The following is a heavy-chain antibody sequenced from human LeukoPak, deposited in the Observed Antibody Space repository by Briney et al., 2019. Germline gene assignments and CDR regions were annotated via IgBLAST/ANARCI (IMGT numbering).Heavy chain of an antibody. V-gene: IGHV3-21*01. CDR1: GFTFSNYH. CDR2: ISSSSSYI. Sequence: PGGALRLSCAASGFTFSNYHMNWVRQAPGKGLEWVSSISSSSSYIYYADSVKGRFTISRDNAKDSLYLQMNRLRAEDTAVYYCASEQQLVLGPVSDHGRVGDYWGQGTLVTVSS. D-gene: IGHD6-13*01. J-gene: IGHJ4*02. CDR3: ASEQQLVLGPVSDHGRVGDY.